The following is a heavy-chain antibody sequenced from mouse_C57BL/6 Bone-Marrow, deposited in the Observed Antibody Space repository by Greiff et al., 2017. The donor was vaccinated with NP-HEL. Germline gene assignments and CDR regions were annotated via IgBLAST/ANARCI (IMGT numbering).Heavy chain of an antibody. Sequence: VQLKESGAELVRPGASVKLSCTASGFNIKDDYMHWVKQRPEQGLEWIGWIDPENGDTEYASKFQGKATITADTSSNTAYLQLSSLTSEDTAVYYCTPIYYGNYGDYWGQGTTLTVSS. CDR1: GFNIKDDY. D-gene: IGHD2-1*01. CDR2: IDPENGDT. CDR3: TPIYYGNYGDY. J-gene: IGHJ2*01. V-gene: IGHV14-4*01.